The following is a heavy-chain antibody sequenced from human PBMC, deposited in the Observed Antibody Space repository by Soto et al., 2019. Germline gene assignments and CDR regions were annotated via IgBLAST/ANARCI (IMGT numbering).Heavy chain of an antibody. V-gene: IGHV1-18*01. Sequence: QVQLVQSGAEVKKPGASVKVSCKASGYTFTSYGISWVRQAPGQGLEWMGWVSAYNGNTNYAQKLQGRVTMTTDTSTSTAYMELRSLRSDDTAVYYCARLAVAGTFPYYGMDVWGQGTTVTVSS. CDR3: ARLAVAGTFPYYGMDV. CDR1: GYTFTSYG. J-gene: IGHJ6*02. D-gene: IGHD6-19*01. CDR2: VSAYNGNT.